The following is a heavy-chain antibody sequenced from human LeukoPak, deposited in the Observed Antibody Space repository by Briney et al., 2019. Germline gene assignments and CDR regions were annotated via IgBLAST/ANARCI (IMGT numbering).Heavy chain of an antibody. Sequence: SETLSLTCTVSGGSISSSSYYWGWIRQPPGKGLEWIGSIYYSGSTYYNPSLKSRVTISVDTSKNQFSLKLSSVTAADTAVYYCARLGSSRCFDYWGQGTLVTVSS. J-gene: IGHJ4*02. CDR1: GGSISSSSYY. D-gene: IGHD6-13*01. V-gene: IGHV4-39*01. CDR3: ARLGSSRCFDY. CDR2: IYYSGST.